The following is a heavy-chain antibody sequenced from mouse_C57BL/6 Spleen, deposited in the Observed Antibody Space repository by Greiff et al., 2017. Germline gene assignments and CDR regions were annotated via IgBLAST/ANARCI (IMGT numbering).Heavy chain of an antibody. D-gene: IGHD2-1*01. CDR1: GFNIKDYY. J-gene: IGHJ4*01. CDR2: IDPEDGDT. Sequence: VQLQQSGAELMRPGASVKLSCTASGFNIKDYYMHWVKQRPEQGLEWIGRIDPEDGDTEYAPKFQGKATMTADTSSNTAYLQLSSLTSEDTAVYYCTSGNYFYYAMDYWGQGTSVTVSS. V-gene: IGHV14-1*01. CDR3: TSGNYFYYAMDY.